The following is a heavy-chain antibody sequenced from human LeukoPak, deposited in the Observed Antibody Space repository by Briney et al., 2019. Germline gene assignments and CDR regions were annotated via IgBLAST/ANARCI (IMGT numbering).Heavy chain of an antibody. CDR1: GGSISSYY. Sequence: PSETLSLTCTASGGSISSYYWSWIRQPPGKGLEWIGYIYYSGSTNYNPSLKSRVTISVGTSKNQFSLKLSSVTAADTAVYYCARDKFLYYYNYMEVWGKGTTVTVSS. CDR3: ARDKFLYYYNYMEV. J-gene: IGHJ6*03. CDR2: IYYSGST. V-gene: IGHV4-59*01.